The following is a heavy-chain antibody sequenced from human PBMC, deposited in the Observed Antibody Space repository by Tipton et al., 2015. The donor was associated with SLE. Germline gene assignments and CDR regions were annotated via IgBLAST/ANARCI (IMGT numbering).Heavy chain of an antibody. CDR2: IYYSGST. V-gene: IGHV4-59*11. CDR1: GGSISSHY. D-gene: IGHD2-8*02. CDR3: ARVSATGAPRAFDI. J-gene: IGHJ3*02. Sequence: TLSLTCTVSGGSISSHYWSWIRQSPGKGLEWIGYIYYSGSTNYNPSLKSRVTISIDTSKNQFSLKLSSVTAADTAVYYCARVSATGAPRAFDIWGQGTMVTVSS.